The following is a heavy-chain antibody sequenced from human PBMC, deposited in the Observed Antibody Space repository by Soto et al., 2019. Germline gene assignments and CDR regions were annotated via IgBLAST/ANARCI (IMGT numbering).Heavy chain of an antibody. J-gene: IGHJ6*02. CDR3: ANGYSGYDDPNYYYYYGMDV. Sequence: PGGSLRLSCAASGFTLNNYGMHGVRQAPSKGLEGVAVIWYDGNNKYYADSVKGRFTISRDNSKNTLYLQMNSLRAEDTAVYYCANGYSGYDDPNYYYYYGMDVWGQGTTVTVSS. D-gene: IGHD5-12*01. CDR2: IWYDGNNK. CDR1: GFTLNNYG. V-gene: IGHV3-33*06.